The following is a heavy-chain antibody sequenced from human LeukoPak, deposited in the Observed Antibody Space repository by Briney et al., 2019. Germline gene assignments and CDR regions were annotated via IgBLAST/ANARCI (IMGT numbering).Heavy chain of an antibody. CDR1: GFTFSSYA. D-gene: IGHD2-2*01. CDR3: ARDLESLKAGVVPAFFDY. J-gene: IGHJ4*02. Sequence: GGSLRLSCAASGFTFSSYAMSWVRQAPGKGLEWVSTISGGGGSTYYADSVKGRFTISRDNAKNSLYLQMNSLRAEDTAVYYCARDLESLKAGVVPAFFDYWGQGTLVTVSS. CDR2: ISGGGGST. V-gene: IGHV3-23*01.